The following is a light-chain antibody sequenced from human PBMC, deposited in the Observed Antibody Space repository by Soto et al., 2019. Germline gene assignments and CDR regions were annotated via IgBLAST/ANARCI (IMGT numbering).Light chain of an antibody. CDR1: QSVNSK. CDR3: QQYNNWPRT. CDR2: DAS. V-gene: IGKV3-15*01. J-gene: IGKJ1*01. Sequence: VMPQSPATLSVSPGERATLSCRASQSVNSKLAWYQQKPGQAPRLIIYDASIRATGIPARFSGSASGTEFTLTISSLQSEDFAVYYCQQYNNWPRTFGQGTKVDIK.